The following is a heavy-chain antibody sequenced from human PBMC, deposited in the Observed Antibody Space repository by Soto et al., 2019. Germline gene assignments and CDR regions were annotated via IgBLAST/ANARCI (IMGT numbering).Heavy chain of an antibody. CDR1: GGSISSSSYY. CDR3: AGGVISGRFDY. J-gene: IGHJ4*02. Sequence: QLQLQESGPGLVKPSETLSLTCTVSGGSISSSSYYWGWIRQPPGKGLEWIGAIYYSGSAYYNPSLKSPGTRPVDTAKSQFSLRLTAVTAADTAVYYCAGGVISGRFDYWAQGTLVPLSS. D-gene: IGHD6-25*01. V-gene: IGHV4-39*01. CDR2: IYYSGSA.